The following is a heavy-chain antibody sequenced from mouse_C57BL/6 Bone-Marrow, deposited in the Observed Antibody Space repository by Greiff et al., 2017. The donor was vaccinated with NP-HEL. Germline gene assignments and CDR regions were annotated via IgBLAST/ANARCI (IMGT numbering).Heavy chain of an antibody. Sequence: EVNLVESGGGLVQSGRSLRLSCATSGFTFSDFYMEWVRQAPGKGLEWIAASRNKANDYTTEYSASVKGRFIVSRDTSQSILYLQMNALRAEDTAIYCCARGRYYYGSSYDGFAYWGQGTLVTVSA. V-gene: IGHV7-1*01. CDR1: GFTFSDFY. CDR2: SRNKANDYTT. D-gene: IGHD1-1*01. CDR3: ARGRYYYGSSYDGFAY. J-gene: IGHJ3*01.